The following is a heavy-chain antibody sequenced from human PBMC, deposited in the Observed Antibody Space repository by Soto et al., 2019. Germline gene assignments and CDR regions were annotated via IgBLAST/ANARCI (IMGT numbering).Heavy chain of an antibody. D-gene: IGHD4-17*01. Sequence: QVQLVQSGAEVKKPGASVKVSCKASGYTFTSYGISWVRQAPGQGLEWMGWVSAYNGNTNYAQKLQGRVTMTTDTSTSTAYMELRSLRSDDTAVYYCASLNPHDYGDYVTRLGMHYWGQGTLVTVSS. J-gene: IGHJ4*02. CDR3: ASLNPHDYGDYVTRLGMHY. CDR1: GYTFTSYG. V-gene: IGHV1-18*01. CDR2: VSAYNGNT.